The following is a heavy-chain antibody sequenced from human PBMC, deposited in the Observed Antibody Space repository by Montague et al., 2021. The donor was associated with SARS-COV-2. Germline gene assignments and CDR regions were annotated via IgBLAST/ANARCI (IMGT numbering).Heavy chain of an antibody. D-gene: IGHD2-21*01. J-gene: IGHJ4*02. CDR2: IKQDGSEK. CDR1: GFTFRSFW. V-gene: IGHV3-7*03. Sequence: SLRLSCAASGFTFRSFWMSWVRQAPGKGLKWVANIKQDGSEKYYLDSVEGRFTISRDNAENSLFLQMNSLRGDDTAVYYCVRALGSGDFDFWGQGTLVSVSS. CDR3: VRALGSGDFDF.